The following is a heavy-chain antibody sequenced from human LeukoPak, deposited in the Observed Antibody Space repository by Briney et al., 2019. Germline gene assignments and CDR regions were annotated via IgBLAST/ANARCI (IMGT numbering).Heavy chain of an antibody. D-gene: IGHD6-13*01. CDR3: ARESAAAANYYYYYYMDV. CDR1: GDSVSSNSAA. J-gene: IGHJ6*03. V-gene: IGHV6-1*01. Sequence: SQTLSLTCAISGDSVSSNSAAWNWIRQSPSRGLEWLGRTYYRSKLYNDYAVSVKSRITINPDTSKNQFSLQLNSVTPEDTAVYYCARESAAAANYYYYYYMDVWGKGTTVTVSS. CDR2: TYYRSKLYN.